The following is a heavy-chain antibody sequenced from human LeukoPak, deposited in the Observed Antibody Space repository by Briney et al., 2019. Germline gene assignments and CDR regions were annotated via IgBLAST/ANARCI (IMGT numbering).Heavy chain of an antibody. CDR1: GFTFSSYG. D-gene: IGHD3-22*01. Sequence: SGRSLRLSCAASGFTFSSYGMHWVRQAPGKGLEWVAVIWYDGSNKYYADSVKGRFTISRDNSKNTLYLQMNSLRAEDTAVYYCARDSYDSSGYPDYWGQGTLVTVSS. V-gene: IGHV3-33*01. CDR3: ARDSYDSSGYPDY. CDR2: IWYDGSNK. J-gene: IGHJ4*02.